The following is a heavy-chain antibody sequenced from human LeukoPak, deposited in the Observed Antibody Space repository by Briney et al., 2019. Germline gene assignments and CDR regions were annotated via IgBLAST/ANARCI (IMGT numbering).Heavy chain of an antibody. CDR1: RGTFSSYA. D-gene: IGHD6-13*01. Sequence: SVKVSCKASRGTFSSYAISWVRQAPGQGLEWMGGIIPIFGTANYAQKFQGRVTITADESTSTAYMELSSLRSEDTAVYYCARELAAAGTRAFDIWGQGTMVTVSS. V-gene: IGHV1-69*01. J-gene: IGHJ3*02. CDR2: IIPIFGTA. CDR3: ARELAAAGTRAFDI.